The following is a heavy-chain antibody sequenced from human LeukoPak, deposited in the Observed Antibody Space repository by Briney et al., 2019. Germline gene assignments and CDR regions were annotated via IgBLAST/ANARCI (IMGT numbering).Heavy chain of an antibody. CDR3: AREGDGTARY. CDR1: GFTFGDYA. V-gene: IGHV3-30*04. Sequence: GGSLRLSCTASGFTFGDYAMSWFRQAPGKGLEWVAVISYDGSNKYYADSVKGRFTISRDNSKNTLYLQMNSLRVEDTAVYYCAREGDGTARYWGQGTLVTVSS. CDR2: ISYDGSNK. J-gene: IGHJ4*02.